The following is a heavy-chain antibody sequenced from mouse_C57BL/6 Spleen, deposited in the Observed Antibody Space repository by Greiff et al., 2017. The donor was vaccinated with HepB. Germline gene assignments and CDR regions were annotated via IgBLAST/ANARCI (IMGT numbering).Heavy chain of an antibody. Sequence: EVQVVESGGGLVKPGGSLKLSCAASGFTFSSYAMSWVRQTPEKRLEWVATISDGGSYTYYPDNVKGRFTISRDNAKNNLYLQMSHLKSEDTAMYYCAREIPPDFITSWYFDVWGTGTTVTVSS. CDR1: GFTFSSYA. V-gene: IGHV5-4*01. D-gene: IGHD1-1*01. CDR3: AREIPPDFITSWYFDV. J-gene: IGHJ1*03. CDR2: ISDGGSYT.